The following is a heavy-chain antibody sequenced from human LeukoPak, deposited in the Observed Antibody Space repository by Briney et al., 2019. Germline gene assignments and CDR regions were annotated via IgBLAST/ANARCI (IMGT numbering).Heavy chain of an antibody. V-gene: IGHV4-59*01. CDR2: IYYSGST. Sequence: PSETLSLTCTVSGGSISSYYWSWIRQPPGKGLEWIGHIYYSGSTNNNPSLKSRVTISVDTSKNQFPLKLSSVTAADTAVYYCARADSSGYYVGYWGQGTLVTVSS. J-gene: IGHJ4*02. CDR3: ARADSSGYYVGY. D-gene: IGHD3-22*01. CDR1: GGSISSYY.